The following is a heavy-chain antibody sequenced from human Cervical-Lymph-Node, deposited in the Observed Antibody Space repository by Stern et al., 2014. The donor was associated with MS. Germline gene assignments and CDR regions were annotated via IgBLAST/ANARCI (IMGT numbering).Heavy chain of an antibody. CDR3: ARDRGDNGDYVNYHDMDV. CDR2: VSSASTYI. Sequence: EVHLVESGGGLVKPGGSLRLSCATSGFTFSRNSLNWVRQAPGKGLEWVSSVSSASTYIFYADSVKGRFTISRDNAKNSLYLQMNSLRAEDTAVYYCARDRGDNGDYVNYHDMDVWGPGTTVIVSS. CDR1: GFTFSRNS. V-gene: IGHV3-21*01. J-gene: IGHJ6*02. D-gene: IGHD4-17*01.